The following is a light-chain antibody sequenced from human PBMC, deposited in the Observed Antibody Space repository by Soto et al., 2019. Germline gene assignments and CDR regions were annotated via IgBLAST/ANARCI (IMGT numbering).Light chain of an antibody. V-gene: IGLV2-14*01. J-gene: IGLJ1*01. CDR2: AVS. CDR3: CSYIVSGTYV. Sequence: QSALTQPASVSGSPGQSITISCTGTSSDVGGYNYVSWYQQHPGKAPKLMIYAVSNRPSGVSNRFSGSKSGNTATLTISGLQAEDEADYYCCSYIVSGTYVFGTGTKVTVL. CDR1: SSDVGGYNY.